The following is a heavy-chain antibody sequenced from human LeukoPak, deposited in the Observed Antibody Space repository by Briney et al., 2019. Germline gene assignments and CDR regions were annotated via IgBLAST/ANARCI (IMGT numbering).Heavy chain of an antibody. CDR1: GYSISSGYY. V-gene: IGHV4-38-2*02. Sequence: PSETLSLTCTVSGYSISSGYYWGWIRQPPGKGLEWIGSIYHSGSTYYNPSLKSRVTISVDTSKNQFSLKLSSVTAADTAVYYCARDSGDSSSWYDYWGQGTLVTVSS. CDR2: IYHSGST. D-gene: IGHD6-13*01. CDR3: ARDSGDSSSWYDY. J-gene: IGHJ4*02.